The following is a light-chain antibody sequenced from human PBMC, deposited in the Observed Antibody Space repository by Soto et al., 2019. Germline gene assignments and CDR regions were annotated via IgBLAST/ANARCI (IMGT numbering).Light chain of an antibody. Sequence: QAVVTQEPSLTVSPGGTVTLTCGSSAGPVTTNRWPYWFQQKPGQAPRTLIYDTSSRHPWTPARFSGSLIGGKAALTLSGAQPDDEAVYFCLVDYYSVVVFGGGTKVTVL. CDR2: DTS. V-gene: IGLV7-46*01. CDR3: LVDYYSVVV. CDR1: AGPVTTNRW. J-gene: IGLJ2*01.